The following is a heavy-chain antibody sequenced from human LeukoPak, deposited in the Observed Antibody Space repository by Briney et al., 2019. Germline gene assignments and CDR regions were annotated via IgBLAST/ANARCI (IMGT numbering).Heavy chain of an antibody. CDR1: GFTFSSYT. J-gene: IGHJ4*02. CDR2: ITTSSTYI. V-gene: IGHV3-21*01. Sequence: GGSLRLSCAASGFTFSSYTMNWVRQAPGKGLEWVSSITTSSTYIYYADSVRGPFTISRDNAKNSLYLRMSSLRVEDTAVYYCARGEGYYASGSYYIDYWGQGTLVTVSS. CDR3: ARGEGYYASGSYYIDY. D-gene: IGHD3-10*01.